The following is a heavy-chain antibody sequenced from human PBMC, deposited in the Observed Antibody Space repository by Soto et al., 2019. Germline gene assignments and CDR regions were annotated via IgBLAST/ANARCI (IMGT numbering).Heavy chain of an antibody. V-gene: IGHV4-30-2*01. J-gene: IGHJ6*02. CDR3: ASRPFYYYGLDV. Sequence: SETLSLTCTVSCGSITTAGYSWSWIRQPPGKALEWIGYVYHTGNAYPKPSLKSRVTISLDRSKNQFSLKMTSVTAADTALYYCASRPFYYYGLDVWGQGTTVTVSS. CDR1: CGSITTAGYS. CDR2: VYHTGNA.